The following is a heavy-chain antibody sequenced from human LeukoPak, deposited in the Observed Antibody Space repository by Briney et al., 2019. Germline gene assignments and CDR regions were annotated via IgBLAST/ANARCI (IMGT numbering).Heavy chain of an antibody. CDR2: IFHSGST. Sequence: PSETLSLTCAVSGGSISSTNWWSWVRQPPGKGLEWIGEIFHSGSTNDNPSLKSRVTISVDTSKNQFSLKLSSVTAADTAVYYCARDLGYYDSSGGNWFDPWGQGTLVTVSS. J-gene: IGHJ5*02. CDR1: GGSISSTNW. D-gene: IGHD3-22*01. V-gene: IGHV4-4*02. CDR3: ARDLGYYDSSGGNWFDP.